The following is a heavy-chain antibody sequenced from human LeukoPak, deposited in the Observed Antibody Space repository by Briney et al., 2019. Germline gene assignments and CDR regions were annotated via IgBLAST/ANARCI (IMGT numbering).Heavy chain of an antibody. CDR1: GGSISSGSYY. D-gene: IGHD1-14*01. J-gene: IGHJ4*01. CDR3: VTAPNQDFFDY. V-gene: IGHV4-61*09. CDR2: IYKSGST. Sequence: SETLSLTCTVSGGSISSGSYYWSWIRQPAGKGLEWMGNIYKSGSTNYNPSLKSRLTISTDTSKNQFSFKLNFVTAADTALYYCVTAPNQDFFDYWGRGTLVTASS.